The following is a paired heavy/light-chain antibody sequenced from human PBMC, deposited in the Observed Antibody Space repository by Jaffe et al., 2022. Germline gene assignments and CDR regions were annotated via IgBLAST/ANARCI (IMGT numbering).Heavy chain of an antibody. CDR1: GGSISSYY. D-gene: IGHD3-16*02. CDR2: IYYSGST. V-gene: IGHV4-59*01. Sequence: QVQLQESGPGLVKPSETLSLTCTVSGGSISSYYWSWIRQPPGKGLEWIGYIYYSGSTNYNPSLKSRVTISVDTSKNQFSLKLSSVTAADTAVYYCARGYYDYVWGSYRYLYYFDYWGQGTLVTVSS. J-gene: IGHJ4*02. CDR3: ARGYYDYVWGSYRYLYYFDY.
Light chain of an antibody. V-gene: IGLV2-11*01. CDR1: SSDVGGYNY. J-gene: IGLJ3*02. Sequence: QSALTQPRSVSGSPGQSVTISCTGTSSDVGGYNYVSWYQQHPGKAPKLMIYDVSKRPSGVPDRFSGSKSGNTASLTISGLQAEDEADYYCCSYAGSYTPWVFGGGTKLTVL. CDR2: DVS. CDR3: CSYAGSYTPWV.